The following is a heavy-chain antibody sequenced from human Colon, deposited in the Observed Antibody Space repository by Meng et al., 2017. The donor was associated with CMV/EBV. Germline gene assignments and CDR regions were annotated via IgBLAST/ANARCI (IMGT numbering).Heavy chain of an antibody. J-gene: IGHJ6*02. CDR2: VSGTGDNT. V-gene: IGHV3-23*01. CDR1: GFTTYA. CDR3: AKMSGGGSQSLYYYFYGMDV. D-gene: IGHD3-16*01. Sequence: GESLKISCVGSGFTTYAMNWVRQAPGKGLEWVSTVSGTGDNTYYADSVKGRFTISRDNSKNTVCLQMNSLRGEDTAVYYCAKMSGGGSQSLYYYFYGMDVWGQGTTVTVSS.